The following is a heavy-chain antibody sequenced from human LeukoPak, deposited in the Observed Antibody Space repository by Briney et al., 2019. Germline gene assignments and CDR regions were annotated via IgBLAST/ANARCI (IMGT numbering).Heavy chain of an antibody. CDR2: INAGGDNT. D-gene: IGHD3-22*01. CDR1: RLTFSEHA. J-gene: IGHJ4*02. Sequence: GGSLRLSCAASRLTFSEHALGWVRQTPGKGLEWVSDINAGGDNTHHADSVRGQFTISRDNSKNTLYLQMSRLRAEDTAVYFCVYYDSSGYYYGRLRYWGQGTPVTVSS. CDR3: VYYDSSGYYYGRLRY. V-gene: IGHV3-23*01.